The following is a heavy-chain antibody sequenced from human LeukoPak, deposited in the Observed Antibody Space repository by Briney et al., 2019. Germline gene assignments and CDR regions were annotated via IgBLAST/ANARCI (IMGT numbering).Heavy chain of an antibody. Sequence: ASVKVSYEASGYTFTSYGISWVRQAPGQGLEWMGWISAYNGNTNYAQKLQGRVTMTTDTSTSTVYMELSSLRSEDTAVYYCAITTVTTTKPFDYWGQGMLVTVSS. CDR1: GYTFTSYG. J-gene: IGHJ4*02. D-gene: IGHD4-17*01. CDR2: ISAYNGNT. CDR3: AITTVTTTKPFDY. V-gene: IGHV1-18*01.